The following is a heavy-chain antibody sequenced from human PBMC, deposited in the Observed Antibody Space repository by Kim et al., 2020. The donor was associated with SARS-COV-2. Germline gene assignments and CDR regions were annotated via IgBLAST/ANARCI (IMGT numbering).Heavy chain of an antibody. Sequence: GGSLRLSCEASGCTFSSYWMPWDRQAPGKGLEWVANIKQVGSEKYYVDSVKGRFYISRDNAKDSLYLQMIRQRVEDTAVYYCASGENCRAWGQGTLVNVS. D-gene: IGHD1-26*01. V-gene: IGHV3-7*01. CDR3: ASGENCRA. CDR2: IKQVGSEK. J-gene: IGHJ4*02. CDR1: GCTFSSYW.